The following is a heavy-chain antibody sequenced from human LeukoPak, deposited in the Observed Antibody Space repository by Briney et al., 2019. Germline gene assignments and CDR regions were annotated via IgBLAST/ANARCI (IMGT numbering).Heavy chain of an antibody. D-gene: IGHD3-3*01. V-gene: IGHV1-69*01. Sequence: ASVKVSCKASGGTFSSYAISWVRQAPGQGLEWMGGIIPIFGTANYAQKFQGRVTITADESTSTAYMELSSLRSEDTAVYYCARGRSGYDFWSGYSKAPHFDYWGQGTLVTVSS. CDR3: ARGRSGYDFWSGYSKAPHFDY. CDR1: GGTFSSYA. J-gene: IGHJ4*02. CDR2: IIPIFGTA.